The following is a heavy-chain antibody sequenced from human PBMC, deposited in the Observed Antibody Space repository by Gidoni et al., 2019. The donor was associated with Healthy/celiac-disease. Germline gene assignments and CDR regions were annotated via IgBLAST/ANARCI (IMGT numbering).Heavy chain of an antibody. CDR2: ISYDGSNK. Sequence: QVQLVESGGGVVQPGRSLRLSCAASGFTFSSYAMHWVRQAPGKGLEGVAVISYDGSNKYYADSVKGRFTISRDNSKNTLYLQMNSLRAEDTAVYYCNGGYYFDYWGQGTLVTVSS. J-gene: IGHJ4*02. V-gene: IGHV3-30-3*01. CDR1: GFTFSSYA. D-gene: IGHD3-10*01. CDR3: NGGYYFDY.